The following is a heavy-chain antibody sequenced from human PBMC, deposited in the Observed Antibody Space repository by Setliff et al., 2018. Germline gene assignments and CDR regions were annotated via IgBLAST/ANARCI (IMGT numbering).Heavy chain of an antibody. D-gene: IGHD3-22*01. Sequence: PGGSLRLSCTASGFSFGAYVMGWVRQAPGKGLEWVGCIRSKTYGGTTEYAASVKGRFTISRDDSKNIAYLQMNSLITEDTAVYSCTRGRWYYDSSATDYFDYWGQGTLVTVSS. CDR2: IRSKTYGGTT. CDR3: TRGRWYYDSSATDYFDY. CDR1: GFSFGAYV. J-gene: IGHJ4*02. V-gene: IGHV3-49*04.